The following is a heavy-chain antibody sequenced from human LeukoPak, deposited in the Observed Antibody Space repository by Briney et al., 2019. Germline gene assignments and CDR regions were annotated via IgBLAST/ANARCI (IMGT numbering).Heavy chain of an antibody. V-gene: IGHV3-7*01. CDR2: IKQDGSEK. Sequence: QAGGSLRLSCAASGFTFSSYWMSWVRQAPGKGLEWVANIKQDGSEKYYVDSVKGRFTISRDNAKNSLYLQMNSLRAEDTAVYYCARDRGAAANDAFDIWGQGTMVTVSS. J-gene: IGHJ3*02. CDR1: GFTFSSYW. D-gene: IGHD6-13*01. CDR3: ARDRGAAANDAFDI.